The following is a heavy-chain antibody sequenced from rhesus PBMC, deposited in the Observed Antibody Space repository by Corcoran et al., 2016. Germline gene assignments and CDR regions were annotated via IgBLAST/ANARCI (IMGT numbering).Heavy chain of an antibody. Sequence: QVQLVQSRAEIKQPASSVTLSCQASGYTFPSYYPHWVRQAPGQGLEWIGLISHYNGNKGYAQNFQGRVTITTDTSTSTGYMELSSLRSEDTAVYYCTRAAAGPHFDYWGQGVLVTVSS. D-gene: IGHD6-13*01. CDR3: TRAAAGPHFDY. CDR2: ISHYNGNK. J-gene: IGHJ4*01. CDR1: GYTFPSYY. V-gene: IGHV1-180*01.